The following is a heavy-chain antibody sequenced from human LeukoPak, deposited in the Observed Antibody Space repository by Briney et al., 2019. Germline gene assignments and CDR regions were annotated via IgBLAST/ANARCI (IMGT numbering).Heavy chain of an antibody. CDR2: IYPGDSDT. CDR3: ASRYCSGGTCYLN. J-gene: IGHJ4*02. V-gene: IGHV5-51*01. CDR1: GYSFTSYW. D-gene: IGHD2-15*01. Sequence: GESLKISCKGCGYSFTSYWIGWVRQMPGKGLEWMGIIYPGDSDTRYSPSFQGQVTISADKSINTAYLQWSSLRASDTAMYYCASRYCSGGTCYLNWGQGTLVTVSS.